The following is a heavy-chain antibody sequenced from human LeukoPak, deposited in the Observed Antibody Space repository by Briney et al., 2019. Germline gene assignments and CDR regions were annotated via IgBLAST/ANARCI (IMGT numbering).Heavy chain of an antibody. J-gene: IGHJ4*02. CDR1: GGTFSSYA. CDR3: ARHRLYGDFYFDQ. V-gene: IGHV1-69*06. Sequence: SVKVSCKASGGTFSSYAISWVRQAPGQGLEWMGGIIPIFGTANYAQKFQGGVTITADKSTSTAYMELSRLTSDDTAMYYCARHRLYGDFYFDQWGQGTLVTVSS. CDR2: IIPIFGTA. D-gene: IGHD4-17*01.